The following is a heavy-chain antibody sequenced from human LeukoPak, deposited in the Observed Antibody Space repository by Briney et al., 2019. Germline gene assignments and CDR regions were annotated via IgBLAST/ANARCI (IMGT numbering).Heavy chain of an antibody. CDR1: GYTFTGYY. J-gene: IGHJ4*02. Sequence: ASVKVSCKASGYTFTGYYMHWVRQAPGQGLEWMGWINPNSGGTNYAQKVQGRVTMTRDTSIRTAYMELSRLRSDDTAVYYCARDPGGSYRRGDYWGQGTLVTVSS. V-gene: IGHV1-2*02. CDR2: INPNSGGT. D-gene: IGHD1-26*01. CDR3: ARDPGGSYRRGDY.